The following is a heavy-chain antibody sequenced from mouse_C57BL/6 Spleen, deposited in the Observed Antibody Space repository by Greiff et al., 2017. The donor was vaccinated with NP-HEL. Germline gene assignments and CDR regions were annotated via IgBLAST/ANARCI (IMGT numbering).Heavy chain of an antibody. J-gene: IGHJ3*01. CDR1: GYTFTDYY. V-gene: IGHV1-26*01. Sequence: EVQLQQSGPELVKPGASVKISCKASGYTFTDYYMNWVKQSHGKSLEWIGDINPNNGGTSYNQQFKGKATLTVDKSSSTAYMARRSLTSEHSAVYYCARCFAYWGQGTLVTVSA. CDR2: INPNNGGT. CDR3: ARCFAY.